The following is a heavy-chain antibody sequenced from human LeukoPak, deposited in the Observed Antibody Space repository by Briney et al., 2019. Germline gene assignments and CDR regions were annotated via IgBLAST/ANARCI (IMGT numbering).Heavy chain of an antibody. CDR2: IYSGGST. J-gene: IGHJ3*02. Sequence: GGSLRLSCAASGFTVSSNYMSWVRQAPGKGLEWVSIIYSGGSTFYADSVKGRFTVPGDNSKNTLYLQMNSLRAEDTAVYYCARGGSYLSAFDIWGQGTMVTVSS. CDR1: GFTVSSNY. V-gene: IGHV3-53*01. D-gene: IGHD1-26*01. CDR3: ARGGSYLSAFDI.